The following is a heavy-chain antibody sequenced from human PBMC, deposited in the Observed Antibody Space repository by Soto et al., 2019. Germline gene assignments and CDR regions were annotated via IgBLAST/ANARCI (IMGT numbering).Heavy chain of an antibody. CDR1: GFTFSSYG. V-gene: IGHV3-33*01. J-gene: IGHJ6*02. CDR3: ARDPGSSSSLVFYYYYGMDV. D-gene: IGHD6-6*01. CDR2: IWYDGSNK. Sequence: GGSLRLSCAASGFTFSSYGMHWVRQAPGKGLEWVAVIWYDGSNKHYADSVKGRFTISRDNSKNTLYLQMNSLRAEDTAVYYCARDPGSSSSLVFYYYYGMDVWGQGTTVTVSS.